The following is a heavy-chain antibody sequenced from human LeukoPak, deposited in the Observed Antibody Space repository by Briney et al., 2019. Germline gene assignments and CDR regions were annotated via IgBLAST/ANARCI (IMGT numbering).Heavy chain of an antibody. J-gene: IGHJ4*02. V-gene: IGHV1-24*01. CDR3: ATDLARAMVKDQSNY. CDR1: GYTLTELS. Sequence: ASVKVSCKVSGYTLTELSMHWVRQAPGKGLEWMGGFDPEDRETIYAQKFQGRVTMTEDTSTDTAYMELSSLRSDDTAVYYCATDLARAMVKDQSNYWGQGTLVTVSS. CDR2: FDPEDRET. D-gene: IGHD5-18*01.